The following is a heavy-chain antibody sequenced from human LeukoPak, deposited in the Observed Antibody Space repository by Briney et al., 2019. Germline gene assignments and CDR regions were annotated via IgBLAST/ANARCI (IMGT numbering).Heavy chain of an antibody. CDR1: GVSISTGGYY. J-gene: IGHJ4*02. CDR3: ARLYYYDTSGYSLKYYFDY. CDR2: ISNSGRT. D-gene: IGHD3-22*01. V-gene: IGHV4-31*03. Sequence: SETLSLTCTVSGVSISTGGYYWSWIRQHPGKGLEWIGYISNSGRTYYNPSLKSRITISVDTSKNQFSLKVTSVTAADTAVYYCARLYYYDTSGYSLKYYFDYWGQGTLVTVSS.